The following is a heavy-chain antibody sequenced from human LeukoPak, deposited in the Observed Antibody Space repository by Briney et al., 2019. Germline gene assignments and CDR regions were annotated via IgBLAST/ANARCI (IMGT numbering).Heavy chain of an antibody. J-gene: IGHJ4*02. CDR2: IYSGGNT. CDR3: SGGPAGRRY. CDR1: GFSVGFNY. Sequence: GGSLILSCAASGFSVGFNYMTWVRQAPGKGLEWVSVIYSGGNTDYADSVKGRFTISRDNSKNTVYLQMNTLRAEDTAVYYCSGGPAGRRYWGQGNLVTVSS. V-gene: IGHV3-53*03.